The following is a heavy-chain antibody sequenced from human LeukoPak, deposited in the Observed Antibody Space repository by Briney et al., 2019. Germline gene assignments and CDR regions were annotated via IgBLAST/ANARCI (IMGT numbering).Heavy chain of an antibody. V-gene: IGHV4-34*01. D-gene: IGHD6-6*01. J-gene: IGHJ4*02. CDR1: GGSFSGYY. CDR2: INHSGST. CDR3: ATSSIAARPFDY. Sequence: SEILSLTCAVYGGSFSGYYWSWIRQPPGKGLEWIGEINHSGSTNYNPSLKSRVTISVDTSKNQFSLKLSSVTAADTAVYYCATSSIAARPFDYWGQGTLVTVSS.